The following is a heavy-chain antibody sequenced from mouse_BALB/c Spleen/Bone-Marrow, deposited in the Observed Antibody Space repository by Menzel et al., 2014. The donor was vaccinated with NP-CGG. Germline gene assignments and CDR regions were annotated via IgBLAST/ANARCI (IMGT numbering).Heavy chain of an antibody. CDR1: GYTFTDYA. Sequence: VKLVESGAELVRPGVSVKISCKGSGYTFTDYAIHWVKQSHAKSLEWIGLISGYYGDAIYNQKFKGKATMTVDKSSSTAYMDLDRLTSEDSAIYYCARSGKVRNAMDYWGQGTSVTVSS. J-gene: IGHJ4*01. V-gene: IGHV1S137*01. CDR3: ARSGKVRNAMDY. CDR2: ISGYYGDA. D-gene: IGHD2-14*01.